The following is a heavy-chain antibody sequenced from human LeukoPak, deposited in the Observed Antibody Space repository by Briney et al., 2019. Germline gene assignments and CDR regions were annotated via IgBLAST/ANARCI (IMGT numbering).Heavy chain of an antibody. CDR2: IKQDGSEK. D-gene: IGHD3-22*01. J-gene: IGHJ4*02. Sequence: GGSLRLSCAASGSTFSSYWMSWVRQAPGKGLEWVANIKQDGSEKYYVDSVKGRFTISRDNAKNSLYLQMNSLRAEDTAVYYCARCRRPRDSSGYYFDYWGQGTLVTVSS. CDR1: GSTFSSYW. V-gene: IGHV3-7*01. CDR3: ARCRRPRDSSGYYFDY.